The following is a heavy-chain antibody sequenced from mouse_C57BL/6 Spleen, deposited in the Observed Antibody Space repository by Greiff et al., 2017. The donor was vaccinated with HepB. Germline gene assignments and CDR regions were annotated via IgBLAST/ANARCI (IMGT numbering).Heavy chain of an antibody. CDR1: GYTFTDYE. J-gene: IGHJ3*01. CDR2: RNPENGGT. D-gene: IGHD1-1*02. Sequence: VQLQQSGAELVRPGASVTLSCKASGYTFTDYEMHWVKQRPVHGLDLIGARNPENGGTAYNQKFKGKAILTADKSSSTAYMELRSLTSEDSAVYYCTRWWLGAWFAYWGQGTLVTVSA. V-gene: IGHV1-15*01. CDR3: TRWWLGAWFAY.